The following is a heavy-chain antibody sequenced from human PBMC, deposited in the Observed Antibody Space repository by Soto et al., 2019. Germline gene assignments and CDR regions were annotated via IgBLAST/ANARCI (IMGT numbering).Heavy chain of an antibody. CDR2: ISYDGSNK. CDR3: ARDRKPAAISNWFDP. Sequence: PGRSLRLSCAAAGFTFSSYAMHWVRQAPGKGLEWVAVISYDGSNKYYADSVKGRFTISRDNSKNTLYLQMNSLRAEDTAVYYCARDRKPAAISNWFDPWGQGTLVTVSS. V-gene: IGHV3-30-3*01. CDR1: GFTFSSYA. J-gene: IGHJ5*02. D-gene: IGHD2-2*02.